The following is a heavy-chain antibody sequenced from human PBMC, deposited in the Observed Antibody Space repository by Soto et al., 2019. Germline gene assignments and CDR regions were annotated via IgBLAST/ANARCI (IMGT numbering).Heavy chain of an antibody. CDR3: TPGLVRSLGGAGAFDI. D-gene: IGHD3-16*01. V-gene: IGHV3-15*07. J-gene: IGHJ3*02. CDR2: IKSKTDGGTT. Sequence: EVQLVESGGGLVKPGGSLRLSCAASGFTVSNAWMNWVRQAPGKGLEWVGRIKSKTDGGTTDYAAPVKGRFTIPRDDSNITPYLQMSSLKTEDTALLCCTPGLVRSLGGAGAFDIWGQGTMVTVSS. CDR1: GFTVSNAW.